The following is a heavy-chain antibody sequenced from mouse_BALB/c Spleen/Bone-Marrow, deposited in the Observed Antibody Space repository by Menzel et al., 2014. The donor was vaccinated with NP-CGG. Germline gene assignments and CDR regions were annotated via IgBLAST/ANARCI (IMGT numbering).Heavy chain of an antibody. CDR3: ARLSYYGNLFV. J-gene: IGHJ1*01. CDR1: GFDFSRYW. D-gene: IGHD1-1*01. V-gene: IGHV4-1*02. CDR2: INPDSSTI. Sequence: EVKVVESGGGLVQPGGSLKLSCAASGFDFSRYWMSWVRQVPGKGLEWIGEINPDSSTINYTPPLKDKFIISRDNASNTLYLQMSRVRSEDSALYYCARLSYYGNLFVWGAGTTVTVSS.